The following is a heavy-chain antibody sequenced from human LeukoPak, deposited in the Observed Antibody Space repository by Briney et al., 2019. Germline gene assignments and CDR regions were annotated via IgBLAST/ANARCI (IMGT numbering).Heavy chain of an antibody. Sequence: ASVKVSCKASGYTFTGYYMHWVRQAPGQGLEWMGWINPNSGGTNYAQKFQGRVTMTRDTSISTAYMELSRLRSDDTAVYYCARVGYSSSWYPDYWGQGALVTVSS. CDR2: INPNSGGT. V-gene: IGHV1-2*02. D-gene: IGHD6-13*01. CDR3: ARVGYSSSWYPDY. CDR1: GYTFTGYY. J-gene: IGHJ4*02.